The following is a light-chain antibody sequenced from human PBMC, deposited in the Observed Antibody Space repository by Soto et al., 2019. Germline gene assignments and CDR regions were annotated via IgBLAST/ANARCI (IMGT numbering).Light chain of an antibody. V-gene: IGLV2-14*01. CDR3: SSYTTSNTLV. J-gene: IGLJ3*02. Sequence: QSALTQPASVSGSPGQSITISCTGTSSDVGGYNYVSWYQHLPGKAPKLMIYEVSNRPSGVSNRFSGSKSGNTASLTISGLQAEDEADYYCSSYTTSNTLVFGGGTKLTVL. CDR1: SSDVGGYNY. CDR2: EVS.